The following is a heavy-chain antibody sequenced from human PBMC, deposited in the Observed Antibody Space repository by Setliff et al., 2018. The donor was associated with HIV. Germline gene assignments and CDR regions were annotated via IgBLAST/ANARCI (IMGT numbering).Heavy chain of an antibody. J-gene: IGHJ6*02. CDR2: TYTSENT. V-gene: IGHV4-61*02. CDR3: ARHDITLVRGLV. Sequence: SETLSLTCTVSNGSINSGSYYWSWIRQPAGKRLEWSGRTYTSENTNYNPSFKSRVTISVDVSKNQFYLKLSSVTAADTAVYYCARHDITLVRGLVWGQGTTVTVSS. D-gene: IGHD3-10*01. CDR1: NGSINSGSYY.